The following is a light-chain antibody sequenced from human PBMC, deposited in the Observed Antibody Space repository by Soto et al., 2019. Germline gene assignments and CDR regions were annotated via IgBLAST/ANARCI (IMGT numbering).Light chain of an antibody. CDR1: QIVNSD. J-gene: IGKJ5*01. CDR3: QQRSNWQIT. CDR2: EIS. V-gene: IGKV3-11*01. Sequence: EIVLTQSPATLSLSPWERATLSCRASQIVNSDLAWFQQKPGQAPRLLIYEISNRATGIPARFNGSGSGTDFTLTISSLEPEDFAVYYCQQRSNWQITFGQGTRLEIK.